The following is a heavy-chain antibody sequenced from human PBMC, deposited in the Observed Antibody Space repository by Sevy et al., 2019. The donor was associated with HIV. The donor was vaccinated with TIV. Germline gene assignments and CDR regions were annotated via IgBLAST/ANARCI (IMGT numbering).Heavy chain of an antibody. D-gene: IGHD2-2*01. CDR3: ARGGSDTSNFAY. CDR2: LSHSGNT. J-gene: IGHJ4*02. CDR1: GYSISSGCY. Sequence: SETLSLTCTVSGYSISSGCYWAWIRQPPEKGLEWIGTLSHSGNTNYNPSLRSRVTISVDTSNNQFSLRLNSMTAADTAVYYCARGGSDTSNFAYWGQGTLVTVSS. V-gene: IGHV4-38-2*02.